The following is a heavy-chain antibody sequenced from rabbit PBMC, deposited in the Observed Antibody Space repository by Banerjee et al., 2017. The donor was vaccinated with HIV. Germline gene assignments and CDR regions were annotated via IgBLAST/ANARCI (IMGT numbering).Heavy chain of an antibody. CDR1: GIDFSNYYD. CDR3: ARGVNTYGYVGDAYATDYGMDL. V-gene: IGHV1S40*01. CDR2: IITSDGNT. J-gene: IGHJ6*01. D-gene: IGHD6-1*01. Sequence: QSLEESGGDLVKPGASLTLTCTASGIDFSNYYDMCWVRQAPGKGLEWIACIITSDGNTYYASWAKGRFTISKTSSTTVTLQMTSLTAADTATYFCARGVNTYGYVGDAYATDYGMDLWGPGTLVTVS.